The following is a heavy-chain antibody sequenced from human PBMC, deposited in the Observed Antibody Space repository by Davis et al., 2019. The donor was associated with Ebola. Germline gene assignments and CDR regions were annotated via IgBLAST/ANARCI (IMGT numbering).Heavy chain of an antibody. CDR1: GASVSSNY. J-gene: IGHJ6*03. D-gene: IGHD6-19*01. Sequence: SETLSLTCTVSGASVSSNYWNWIRQPPGKGLEWIGYLSYTGSTNTNYNPSLKSRVTMSVDMSKNQFSLKVSSVSAADTAVYYCAREAVSYSTGWPNGFYMDVWGKGTTVTVSS. V-gene: IGHV4-59*02. CDR2: LSYTGSTNT. CDR3: AREAVSYSTGWPNGFYMDV.